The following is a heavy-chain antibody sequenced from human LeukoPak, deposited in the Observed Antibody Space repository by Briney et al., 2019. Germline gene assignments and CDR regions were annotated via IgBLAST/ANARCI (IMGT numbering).Heavy chain of an antibody. V-gene: IGHV3-64D*06. CDR3: VKSPGSGWPV. D-gene: IGHD6-19*01. CDR2: IYSDGSRT. Sequence: GWALRLSCAACVFTFSRFAMLLVRQAPGKGLEYLSAIYSDGSRTYYADSVKGRFTISRDNSKNTLYFEMSSLRVEDTAVYYCVKSPGSGWPVWGQGTLLTVSS. J-gene: IGHJ4*02. CDR1: VFTFSRFA.